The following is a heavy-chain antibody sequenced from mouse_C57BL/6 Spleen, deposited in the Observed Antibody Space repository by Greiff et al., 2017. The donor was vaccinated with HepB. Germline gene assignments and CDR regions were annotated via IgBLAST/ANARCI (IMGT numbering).Heavy chain of an antibody. CDR2: IYPGSGST. V-gene: IGHV1-55*01. J-gene: IGHJ4*01. CDR3: ARSPYYYGSSYAMDY. Sequence: QVQLQQSGAELVKPGASVKMSCKASGYTFTSYWITWVKQRPGQGLEWIGDIYPGSGSTNYNEKFKSKATLTVDTSSSTAYMQLSSLTSEDSAVFYCARSPYYYGSSYAMDYWGQGNSVTVSS. D-gene: IGHD1-1*01. CDR1: GYTFTSYW.